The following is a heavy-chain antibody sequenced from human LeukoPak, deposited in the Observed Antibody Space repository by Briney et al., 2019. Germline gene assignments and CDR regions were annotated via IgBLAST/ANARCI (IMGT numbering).Heavy chain of an antibody. CDR2: LYYTGRT. D-gene: IGHD3-22*01. CDR3: ARRRYYDGSGYLE. J-gene: IGHJ1*01. V-gene: IGHV4-39*01. CDR1: GDSISRSDSY. Sequence: PSETLSLTCSVSGDSISRSDSYWDWIRQPPGKGLEWSGTLYYTGRTYYSPSLKSRLTMSVDTSNNQFSLNLRSVTAADRAVYYCARRRYYDGSGYLEWGQGTLLSVSS.